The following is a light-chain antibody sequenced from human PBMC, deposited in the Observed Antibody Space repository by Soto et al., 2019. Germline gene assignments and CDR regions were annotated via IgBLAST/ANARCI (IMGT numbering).Light chain of an antibody. V-gene: IGKV3-11*01. J-gene: IGKJ4*01. Sequence: EIVLTQSPATLSLSPGERATLSCRASQSVSSYLAWYQQKPGQAPRLLIYDASNRATGIPARFSGSGSGTEFTLTISSLEPEDFAVYYWPQRSNWPLTFGGGTKVEIK. CDR3: PQRSNWPLT. CDR1: QSVSSY. CDR2: DAS.